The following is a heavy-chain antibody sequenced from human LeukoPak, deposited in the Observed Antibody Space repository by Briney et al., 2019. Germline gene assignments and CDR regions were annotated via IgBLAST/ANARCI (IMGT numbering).Heavy chain of an antibody. D-gene: IGHD6-19*01. CDR1: GGSISSYY. Sequence: SETLSLTCIVSGGSISSYYWSWIRQPAGKGLEWIGRIYTSGSTNYNPSLKSRVTMSVDTSKNQFSLKLSSVTAADTAVYYCARDKSSGWTFSLAFDIWGQGTMVTVSS. CDR2: IYTSGST. CDR3: ARDKSSGWTFSLAFDI. J-gene: IGHJ3*02. V-gene: IGHV4-4*07.